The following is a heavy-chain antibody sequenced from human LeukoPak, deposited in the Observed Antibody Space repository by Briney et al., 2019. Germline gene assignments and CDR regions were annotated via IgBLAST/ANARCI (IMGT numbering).Heavy chain of an antibody. D-gene: IGHD3-22*01. J-gene: IGHJ3*02. CDR3: AREGADYDSSGFDAFDI. CDR2: IYYSGST. Sequence: SETLSLTCTVSGGSISSYYWSWIRQPPGKGLEWIGYIYYSGSTNYSPSLKSRVTISVDTSKNQFSLKLSSVTAADTAVYYCAREGADYDSSGFDAFDIWGQGTMVTVSS. CDR1: GGSISSYY. V-gene: IGHV4-59*01.